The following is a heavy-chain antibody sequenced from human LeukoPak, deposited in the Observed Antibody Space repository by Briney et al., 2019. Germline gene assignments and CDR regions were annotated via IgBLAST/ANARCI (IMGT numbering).Heavy chain of an antibody. CDR1: GGSFSGYY. CDR3: ARGCNSGWYRLEKYYFDY. V-gene: IGHV4-34*01. Sequence: PSETLSLTCAVNGGSFSGYYWSWIRQPPGKGLEWIGEINHSGGTNYNPSLKSPVTISVDTSKNQFSLKLSSVTAADTAVYYCARGCNSGWYRLEKYYFDYWGQGTLVTVSS. J-gene: IGHJ4*02. D-gene: IGHD6-19*01. CDR2: INHSGGT.